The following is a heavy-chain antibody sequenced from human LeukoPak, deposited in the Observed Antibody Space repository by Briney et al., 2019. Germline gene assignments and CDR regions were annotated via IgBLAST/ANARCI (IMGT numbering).Heavy chain of an antibody. V-gene: IGHV3-33*01. CDR2: IWYDGSNT. J-gene: IGHJ4*02. CDR1: GFTLTNYG. D-gene: IGHD5-24*01. CDR3: TREPVEMATLFSFDY. Sequence: GSLRLSCATSGFTLTNYGMHWVRRAPGRGLEWVAVIWYDGSNTYYTDSAKGRFTISRDNSKNTLYLQMNSLRVEDTAVYYCTREPVEMATLFSFDYWGQGTLVTVS.